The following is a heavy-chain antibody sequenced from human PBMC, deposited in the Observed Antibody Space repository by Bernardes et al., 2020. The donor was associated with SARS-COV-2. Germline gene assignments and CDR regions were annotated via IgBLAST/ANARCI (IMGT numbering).Heavy chain of an antibody. J-gene: IGHJ6*02. V-gene: IGHV3-48*01. CDR1: GFTFSSYS. CDR3: ARDQDYYYYGMDV. CDR2: ISSSSSTI. Sequence: GSLRLSCAASGFTFSSYSMNWVRQAPGKGLEWVSYISSSSSTIYYADSVKGRFTISRDNAKNSLYLQMNSLRAEDTAVYYCARDQDYYYYGMDVWGQGTTVTVSS.